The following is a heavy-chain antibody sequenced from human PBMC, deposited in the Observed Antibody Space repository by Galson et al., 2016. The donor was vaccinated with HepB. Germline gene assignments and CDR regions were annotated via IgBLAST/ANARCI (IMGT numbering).Heavy chain of an antibody. CDR1: GFTFNTYW. CDR3: ARGRYYAMDV. CDR2: INSDGSGT. J-gene: IGHJ6*02. V-gene: IGHV3-74*01. Sequence: SLRLSCAASGFTFNTYWMHWVRQAPGKGLVWVSRINSDGSGTTYADSVKGRFTISRDNAKNTLYLQMNSLRAEDTAVYYWARGRYYAMDVWGQETTVTVSS.